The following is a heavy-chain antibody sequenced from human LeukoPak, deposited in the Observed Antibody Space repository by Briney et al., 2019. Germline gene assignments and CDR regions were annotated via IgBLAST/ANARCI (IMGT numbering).Heavy chain of an antibody. J-gene: IGHJ4*02. CDR2: ISGSDGST. D-gene: IGHD3-22*01. CDR3: AKGDTYYYDSSGLGPVFDY. CDR1: GFSFGSYA. Sequence: LGGSLRLSCAASGFSFGSYAMSWVRQAPGKGLEWVSAISGSDGSTYYADSVKGRFTISRDNSKNTLYLQMNSLRAEDTAVYYCAKGDTYYYDSSGLGPVFDYWGQGTLVTVSS. V-gene: IGHV3-23*01.